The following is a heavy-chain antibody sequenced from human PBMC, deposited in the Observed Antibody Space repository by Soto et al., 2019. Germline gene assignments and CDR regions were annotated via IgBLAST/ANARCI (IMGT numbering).Heavy chain of an antibody. Sequence: EVQLVESGGGLVQPGGSLRLSCAASGFSLTSYSMNWFRQAPGKGLQWVAYISGSGSTKKYADSVKGRFTISRDNAENSVYLQMNSLGDEDTAVYYCARGAGYGDYGGYWGQGTLVTVSS. V-gene: IGHV3-48*02. CDR1: GFSLTSYS. J-gene: IGHJ4*02. D-gene: IGHD4-17*01. CDR3: ARGAGYGDYGGY. CDR2: ISGSGSTK.